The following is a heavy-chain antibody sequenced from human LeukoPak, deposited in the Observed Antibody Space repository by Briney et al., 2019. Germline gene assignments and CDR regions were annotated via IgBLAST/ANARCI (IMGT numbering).Heavy chain of an antibody. V-gene: IGHV3-48*02. CDR2: ITADSGTT. J-gene: IGHJ4*02. CDR3: ASRDYFDY. CDR1: GFTISTKS. Sequence: SGGSLRLSCAVSGFTISTKSMNWVRQAPGKGLEWVSYITADSGTTYYADSVKGRFTISRDNAKNSLYLQMNSLRDEDTAVYYCASRDYFDYWGQGTLVTVSS.